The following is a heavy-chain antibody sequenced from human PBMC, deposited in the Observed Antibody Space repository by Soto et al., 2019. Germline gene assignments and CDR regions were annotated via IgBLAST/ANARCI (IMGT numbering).Heavy chain of an antibody. Sequence: PGGSLRLSCAASGFTFSSYSMNWFRQAPWKWLEWVSSISSSSSYIYYADSVKGRFTISRDNSKNTLYLQMNSLRAEDTAVYYCARGLGYCSSTSCSRLINYYYYGMDVWGQGTTVTVSS. V-gene: IGHV3-21*01. J-gene: IGHJ6*02. CDR1: GFTFSSYS. D-gene: IGHD2-2*01. CDR2: ISSSSSYI. CDR3: ARGLGYCSSTSCSRLINYYYYGMDV.